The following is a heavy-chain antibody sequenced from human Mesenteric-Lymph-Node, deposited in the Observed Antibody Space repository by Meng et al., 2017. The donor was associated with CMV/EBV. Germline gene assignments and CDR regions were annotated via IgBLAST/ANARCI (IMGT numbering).Heavy chain of an antibody. D-gene: IGHD1-14*01. CDR3: AKDRRTIDALDI. CDR2: ISDSGGST. V-gene: IGHV3-23*01. J-gene: IGHJ3*02. CDR1: GFTITSYG. Sequence: GGSLKISCAASGFTITSYGMSWVRQAPGKGLEWVSGISDSGGSTYYADSVKGRFTISRDNSKNALDLQMNSLRDEDTAVYYCAKDRRTIDALDIWGQGTMVTVSS.